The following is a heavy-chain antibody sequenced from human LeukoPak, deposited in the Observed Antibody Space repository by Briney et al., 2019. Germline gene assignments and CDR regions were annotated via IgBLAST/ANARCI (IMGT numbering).Heavy chain of an antibody. Sequence: GGSLRLSCAASGFTVSSNYMSRVRQAPGKGLEWVSVIYSGGSTYYADSVKGRFTISRDNSKNTLYLQMNSLRAEDTAVYYCAREANYGSGMSWGQGTLVTVSS. CDR1: GFTVSSNY. J-gene: IGHJ4*02. CDR3: AREANYGSGMS. V-gene: IGHV3-66*02. CDR2: IYSGGST. D-gene: IGHD3-10*01.